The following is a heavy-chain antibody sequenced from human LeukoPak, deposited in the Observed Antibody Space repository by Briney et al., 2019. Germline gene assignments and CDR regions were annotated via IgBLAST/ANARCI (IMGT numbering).Heavy chain of an antibody. V-gene: IGHV4-4*07. D-gene: IGHD6-19*01. J-gene: IGHJ4*02. CDR2: IYSSGIA. Sequence: SATLSLTCSVSGDSISGYYWTWIRQSAGKGLEWIGHIYSSGIATYSPPLKSRLTMSVETSKNQFSLRLTSVSAADTAIYYCARRAHNTGWSFDYWGQGTRVTVSS. CDR3: ARRAHNTGWSFDY. CDR1: GDSISGYY.